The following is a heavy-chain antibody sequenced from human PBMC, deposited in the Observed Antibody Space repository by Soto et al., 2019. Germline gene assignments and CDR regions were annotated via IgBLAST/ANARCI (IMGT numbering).Heavy chain of an antibody. J-gene: IGHJ3*02. CDR1: GFTFTNAW. CDR3: VRGPSHGAFDI. CDR2: ISPDGNNA. Sequence: SLRLSFAASGFTFTNAWMXWVPQAPGKGLEWVAHISPDGNNAYYADSVKGRFTISRDNARNTVYLQVRSLRPEDAAVYHCVRGPSHGAFDIWGQGTLVTVSS. V-gene: IGHV3-30-3*01.